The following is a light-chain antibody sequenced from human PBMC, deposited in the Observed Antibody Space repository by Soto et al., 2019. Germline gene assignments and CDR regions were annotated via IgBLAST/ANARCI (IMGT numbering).Light chain of an antibody. CDR3: QQYGASPWT. J-gene: IGKJ1*01. CDR2: GAS. CDR1: QYISTK. Sequence: VLTQSPDSLSLSPGERATLFCRSNQYISTKLAWYQQKPGRAPRLLFSGASSRATDTPDRFNGSGSGTDFTLIISGVEAEDFAIYYCQQYGASPWTFGQGTRVDLK. V-gene: IGKV3-20*01.